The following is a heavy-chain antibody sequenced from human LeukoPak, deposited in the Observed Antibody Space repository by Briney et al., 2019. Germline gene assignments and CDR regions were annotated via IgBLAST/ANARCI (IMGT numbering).Heavy chain of an antibody. J-gene: IGHJ4*02. CDR3: ARGSGVFDY. V-gene: IGHV4-59*12. Sequence: SETLSLTCSVSGGSISNYFWTWIRQPPGKGLEWIGYIYSSGSTYYNPSLKSRVTMSVDTSKNQFSLKLSSVTAADTAVYYCARGSGVFDYWGQGTLVTVSS. D-gene: IGHD7-27*01. CDR1: GGSISNYF. CDR2: IYSSGST.